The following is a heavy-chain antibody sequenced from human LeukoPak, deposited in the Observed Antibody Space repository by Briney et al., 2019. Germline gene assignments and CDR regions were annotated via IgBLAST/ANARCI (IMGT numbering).Heavy chain of an antibody. CDR2: IIPILGIA. V-gene: IGHV1-69*04. CDR1: GGTFSSYA. Sequence: SVKVSCKASGGTFSSYAISWVRRAPGQGLEWMGRIIPILGIANYAQKFQGRVTITTDESTSTAYMELSSLRPEDTAVYYCARDLPSSTAAFDIWGQGTMVTVSS. D-gene: IGHD6-6*01. CDR3: ARDLPSSTAAFDI. J-gene: IGHJ3*02.